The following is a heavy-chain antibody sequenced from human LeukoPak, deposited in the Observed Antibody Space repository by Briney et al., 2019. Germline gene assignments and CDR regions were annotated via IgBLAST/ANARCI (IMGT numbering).Heavy chain of an antibody. CDR3: ARRGYFDF. CDR1: GSSISNYF. CDR2: IYNSVT. Sequence: SETLSLTCTVSGSSISNYFWSWIRQPPGKGLEWIGFIYNSVTNYNPSLKSRVTISVDTSKNQFSLKLSSATAADAAVYYCARRGYFDFWGQGILVTVSS. V-gene: IGHV4-59*01. J-gene: IGHJ4*02. D-gene: IGHD5-12*01.